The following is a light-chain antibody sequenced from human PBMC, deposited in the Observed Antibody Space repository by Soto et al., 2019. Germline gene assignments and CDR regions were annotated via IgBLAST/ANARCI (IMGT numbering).Light chain of an antibody. V-gene: IGKV3-20*01. CDR1: QSVSSSY. CDR3: QQYGSSRT. J-gene: IGKJ1*01. CDR2: GAS. Sequence: EIVLTQSPATLSSSPGERTTLSCRASQSVSSSYLAWYQQKPGQAPRLLIYGASSRATGIPDRFSGSGSGTDFTLTISRLEPEDFAVYYCQQYGSSRTFGQGTKVEIK.